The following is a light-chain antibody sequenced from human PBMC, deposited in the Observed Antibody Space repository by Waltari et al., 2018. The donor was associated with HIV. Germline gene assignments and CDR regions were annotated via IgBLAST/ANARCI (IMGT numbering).Light chain of an antibody. CDR1: SSNVGHNY. J-gene: IGLJ2*01. CDR3: GTWDSSLSAVV. CDR2: ENN. V-gene: IGLV1-51*02. Sequence: QSVLTQPPSVSAAPGQKVTISCSGSSSNVGHNYVSWYQQLPETAPKLLMYENNERPAGIPDRFSGSKSGTSATLGITGLQTGDEADYYCGTWDSSLSAVVFGGGTKLTVL.